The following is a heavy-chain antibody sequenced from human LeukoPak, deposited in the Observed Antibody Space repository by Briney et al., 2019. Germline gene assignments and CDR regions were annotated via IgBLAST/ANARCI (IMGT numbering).Heavy chain of an antibody. J-gene: IGHJ4*02. Sequence: ASVKASCKASGGTFSSYAISWVRQAPGQGLEWMGGIIPIFGTANYAQKFQGRVTITADKSTSTAYMELSSLRSEDTAVYYCARDADAYSSGWSYFDYWGQGTLVTVSS. CDR2: IIPIFGTA. D-gene: IGHD6-19*01. V-gene: IGHV1-69*06. CDR1: GGTFSSYA. CDR3: ARDADAYSSGWSYFDY.